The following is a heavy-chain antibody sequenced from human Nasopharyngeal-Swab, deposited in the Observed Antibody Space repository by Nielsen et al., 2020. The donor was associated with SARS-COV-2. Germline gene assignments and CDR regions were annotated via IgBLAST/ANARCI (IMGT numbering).Heavy chain of an antibody. CDR3: AKVRFSMYFFDMDV. CDR1: GYTFSSYA. J-gene: IGHJ6*03. Sequence: GESLKISFAASGYTFSSYAMNWVRQAPGKGLEWVSTSASDDNTFYADSVKGRFTISRDKSKSTVHLQMNSLRAEDTAVYFCAKVRFSMYFFDMDVWGQGTTVTVSS. CDR2: SASDDNT. V-gene: IGHV3-23*01. D-gene: IGHD3-3*01.